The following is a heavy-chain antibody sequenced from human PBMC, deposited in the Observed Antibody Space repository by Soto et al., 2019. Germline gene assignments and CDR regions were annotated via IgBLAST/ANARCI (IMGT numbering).Heavy chain of an antibody. CDR3: AREGVAPYYYYGMDI. D-gene: IGHD5-12*01. J-gene: IGHJ6*02. V-gene: IGHV1-2*04. CDR1: GYTFTGYY. CDR2: INPNSGGT. Sequence: ASVKVSCKASGYTFTGYYMHWVRQAPGQGLEWMGWINPNSGGTNYAQKFQGWVTMTRDTSISTAYMELSRLRSDDTAVYYCAREGVAPYYYYGMDIWGQGTPVTAP.